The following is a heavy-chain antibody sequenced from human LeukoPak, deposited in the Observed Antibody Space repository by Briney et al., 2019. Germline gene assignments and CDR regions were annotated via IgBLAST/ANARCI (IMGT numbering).Heavy chain of an antibody. V-gene: IGHV3-21*01. D-gene: IGHD3-22*01. Sequence: GGSLRLSCAASGFSFSEYSMNWVRQAPGKGLEWVSFISSYSTYIYYADSLKGRFTISRDNAKNSLYLQMNSLRAEDTAVYYCARDSFAGYDSSGYSSYDYWGQGTLVTVS. CDR1: GFSFSEYS. J-gene: IGHJ4*02. CDR3: ARDSFAGYDSSGYSSYDY. CDR2: ISSYSTYI.